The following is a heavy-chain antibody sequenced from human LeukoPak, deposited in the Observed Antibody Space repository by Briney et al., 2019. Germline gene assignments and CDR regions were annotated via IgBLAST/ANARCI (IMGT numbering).Heavy chain of an antibody. Sequence: ASVKVSCKASGYTFTGYYMHWVRQAPGQGLEWMGWINPNSGGTNYAQKFQGRVTMTRDTSISTAYMELSRLRSDDTAMYYCAREKDSSSWYIDYWGQGTLVTVSS. V-gene: IGHV1-2*02. CDR2: INPNSGGT. CDR3: AREKDSSSWYIDY. CDR1: GYTFTGYY. D-gene: IGHD6-13*01. J-gene: IGHJ4*02.